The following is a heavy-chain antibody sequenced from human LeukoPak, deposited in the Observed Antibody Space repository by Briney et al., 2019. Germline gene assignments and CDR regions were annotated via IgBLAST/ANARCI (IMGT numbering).Heavy chain of an antibody. V-gene: IGHV3-48*03. CDR3: ARVGGYCSSTSCYEARLEY. J-gene: IGHJ4*02. Sequence: QPGGSLRLSCAASGFTFSSYEMNWVRQAPGKGLEWVSYISSRGSTKYYADSVKGRFTISRDNAKNSLYLQMNSLRAEDTAVYYCARVGGYCSSTSCYEARLEYWGQGTLVTVSS. CDR1: GFTFSSYE. CDR2: ISSRGSTK. D-gene: IGHD2-2*01.